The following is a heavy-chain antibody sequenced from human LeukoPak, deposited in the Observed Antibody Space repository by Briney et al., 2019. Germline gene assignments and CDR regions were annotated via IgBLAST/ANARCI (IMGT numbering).Heavy chain of an antibody. CDR1: GGSISSYY. D-gene: IGHD3-22*01. Sequence: SETLSLTCTVSGGSISSYYWSWIRQPAGKGLEWIGRIYTSGSTNYNPSLKSRVTMSVDTSKNQFSLKLSSVTAADTAVYYCASVYYYDSSGYYSSFDIWGQGTMVTVSS. CDR2: IYTSGST. J-gene: IGHJ3*02. CDR3: ASVYYYDSSGYYSSFDI. V-gene: IGHV4-4*07.